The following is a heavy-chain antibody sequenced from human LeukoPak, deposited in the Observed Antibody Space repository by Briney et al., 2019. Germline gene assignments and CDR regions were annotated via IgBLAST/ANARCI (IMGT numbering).Heavy chain of an antibody. V-gene: IGHV1-69*13. CDR3: ARGLTGTFDY. CDR2: IIPIFGTA. Sequence: SVKVSCKASGYTFTSYDISWVRQAPGQGLEWMGGIIPIFGTANYAQKFQGRVTITADESTSTAYMELSSLRSEDTAVYYCARGLTGTFDYWGQGTLVTVSS. CDR1: GYTFTSYD. D-gene: IGHD7-27*01. J-gene: IGHJ4*02.